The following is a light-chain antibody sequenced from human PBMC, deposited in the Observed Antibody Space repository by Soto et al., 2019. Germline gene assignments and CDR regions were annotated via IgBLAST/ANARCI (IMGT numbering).Light chain of an antibody. CDR3: GAWDTSLSAGV. J-gene: IGLJ1*01. V-gene: IGLV1-51*01. Sequence: QSALTQPPSVSAAPGQTVTISCSGSSSNIGRNFVSWYQHLPGTAPKLLIYENNKRPSGIPDRFSGSKSGTSATLGITGLQTGDEADYYCGAWDTSLSAGVFGTGTKLTVL. CDR2: ENN. CDR1: SSNIGRNF.